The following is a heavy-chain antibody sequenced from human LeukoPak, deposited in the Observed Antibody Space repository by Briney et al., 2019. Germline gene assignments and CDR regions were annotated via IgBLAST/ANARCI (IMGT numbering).Heavy chain of an antibody. V-gene: IGHV3-23*01. CDR1: GFTFSSYG. Sequence: QTGGSLRLSCAASGFTFSSYGMSWVRQTPGKGLEWVSSVTGTGGSTYYADSVKGRFTISRDNSKNTLYLQMHSLRAEDTAVYYCAKDLTWQRLAYFDSWGHGALVTVSS. D-gene: IGHD3-9*01. CDR3: AKDLTWQRLAYFDS. J-gene: IGHJ4*01. CDR2: VTGTGGST.